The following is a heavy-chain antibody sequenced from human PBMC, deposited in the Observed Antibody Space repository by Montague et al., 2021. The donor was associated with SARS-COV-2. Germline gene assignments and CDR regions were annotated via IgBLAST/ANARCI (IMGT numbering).Heavy chain of an antibody. Sequence: SLRLSCAASGFTFSSYEMNWVRQAPGKGLEWVSYISSSGSTIYYADSVKGRLTISRDNAKNSLYLQMNSLRAEDTAVYYCARDSGELDYYGSGSYYRYFDYWGQGTLVTVSS. CDR2: ISSSGSTI. J-gene: IGHJ4*02. CDR3: ARDSGELDYYGSGSYYRYFDY. CDR1: GFTFSSYE. V-gene: IGHV3-48*03. D-gene: IGHD3-10*01.